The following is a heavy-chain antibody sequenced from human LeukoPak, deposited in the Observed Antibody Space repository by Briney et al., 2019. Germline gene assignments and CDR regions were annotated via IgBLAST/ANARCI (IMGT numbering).Heavy chain of an antibody. Sequence: SETLSLTCAVYGGSFSGYYWSWIRQPPGKGLEWIGEINHSGSTNYTPSLKSRVTISVDTSKNQFSLKLNSVTAADTAVYYCARGLTGSGSFDYWGQGTLVTVSS. V-gene: IGHV4-34*01. CDR3: ARGLTGSGSFDY. D-gene: IGHD3-10*01. CDR2: INHSGST. J-gene: IGHJ4*02. CDR1: GGSFSGYY.